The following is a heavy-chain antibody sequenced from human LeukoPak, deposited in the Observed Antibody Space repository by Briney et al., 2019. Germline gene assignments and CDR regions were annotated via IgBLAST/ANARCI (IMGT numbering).Heavy chain of an antibody. CDR1: GGSFSGYY. J-gene: IGHJ4*02. V-gene: IGHV4-34*01. Sequence: PSETLSLTCAVYGGSFSGYYWSWIRQPPGKGLEWIGEINHSGSTNYNPSLKSRVTISVDTSKNQFSLKLSSVTAADTAVYYCARGFYDYVWGSYRYTPPNFDYWGQGTLVTVSS. D-gene: IGHD3-16*02. CDR2: INHSGST. CDR3: ARGFYDYVWGSYRYTPPNFDY.